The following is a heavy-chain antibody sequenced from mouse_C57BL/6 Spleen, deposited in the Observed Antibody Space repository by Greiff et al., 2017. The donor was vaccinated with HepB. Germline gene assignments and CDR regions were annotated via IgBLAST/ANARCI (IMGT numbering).Heavy chain of an antibody. CDR3: TGLRSTGGTIAY. J-gene: IGHJ3*01. V-gene: IGHV14-4*01. D-gene: IGHD1-1*02. CDR2: IDPENGDT. CDR1: GFNIKDDY. Sequence: EVKLQESGAELVRPGASVKLSCTASGFNIKDDYMHWVKQRPEQGLEWIGWIDPENGDTEYASKFQGKATITADTSSNTAYLQLSSLTSEDTAVYYCTGLRSTGGTIAYWGQGTLVTVSA.